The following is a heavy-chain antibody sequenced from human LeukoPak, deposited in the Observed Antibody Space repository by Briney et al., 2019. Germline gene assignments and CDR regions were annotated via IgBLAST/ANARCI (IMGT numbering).Heavy chain of an antibody. Sequence: GGSLRLSCAASGFTFSSYAMHWVRQAPGKGLEWVAVISYDGSNKYYADSVRGRFTISRDNSKNTLYLQMNSLRADDTAVYYCARGWYGGFGYFDYWGQGTLVTVSS. V-gene: IGHV3-30*04. D-gene: IGHD3-16*01. CDR1: GFTFSSYA. CDR3: ARGWYGGFGYFDY. CDR2: ISYDGSNK. J-gene: IGHJ4*02.